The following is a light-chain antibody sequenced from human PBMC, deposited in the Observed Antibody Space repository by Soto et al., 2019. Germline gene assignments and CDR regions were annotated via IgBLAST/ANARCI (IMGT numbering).Light chain of an antibody. J-gene: IGKJ1*01. Sequence: DRQITESPSPLSASFGDRVTITCRASQTISTCLNWYQQKPGKAPKLLIYGASSLQSGVPSRFSGSGSGTDFTLTISSLQPEDFGPYYCQQSFITPRTFGQGTKVDVK. CDR3: QQSFITPRT. CDR1: QTISTC. V-gene: IGKV1-39*01. CDR2: GAS.